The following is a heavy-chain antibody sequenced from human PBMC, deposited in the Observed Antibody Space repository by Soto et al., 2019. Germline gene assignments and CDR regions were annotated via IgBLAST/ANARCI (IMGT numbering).Heavy chain of an antibody. Sequence: QLQLQESGPGLVKPSETLSLTCTVSGGSISTSYYWGWIRQPPGKGLEWIGSIYYSGSTYYNPSLKGRVTISVDTSKNQSSLKLSSVTAADTAVYYCATPWFGDGDYWGQGTLVTVSS. CDR1: GGSISTSYY. CDR2: IYYSGST. J-gene: IGHJ4*02. V-gene: IGHV4-39*01. D-gene: IGHD3-10*01. CDR3: ATPWFGDGDY.